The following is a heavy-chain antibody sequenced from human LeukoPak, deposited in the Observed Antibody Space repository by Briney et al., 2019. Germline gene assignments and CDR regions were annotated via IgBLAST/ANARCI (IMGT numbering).Heavy chain of an antibody. J-gene: IGHJ4*02. CDR3: ARDFGVGPAAHDY. D-gene: IGHD2-2*01. CDR1: GFTFSSYS. Sequence: GGSLRLSCAASGFTFSSYSMNWVRQAPGKGLEWVSSISRSSSYIYYADSVKGRFTISRDNAKNSLYLQMNSLRAEDTAVYYCARDFGVGPAAHDYWGQGTLVTVSS. CDR2: ISRSSSYI. V-gene: IGHV3-21*01.